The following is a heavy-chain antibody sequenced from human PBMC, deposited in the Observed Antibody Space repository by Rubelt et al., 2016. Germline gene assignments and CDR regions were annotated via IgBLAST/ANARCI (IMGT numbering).Heavy chain of an antibody. CDR2: IKQDGSEK. V-gene: IGHV3-7*03. D-gene: IGHD2-2*01. J-gene: IGHJ4*02. CDR3: ARDEFCSTLTCFLDS. CDR1: GFTFSAYW. Sequence: GGGLVQPGGSLRLSCVASGFTFSAYWMGWVRQAPGKGLEWVGNIKQDGSEKYYLESVKGRFTLSRDNAKNSVFLQMNSLRAEDTAEYYCARDEFCSTLTCFLDSWGQGALVTVSS.